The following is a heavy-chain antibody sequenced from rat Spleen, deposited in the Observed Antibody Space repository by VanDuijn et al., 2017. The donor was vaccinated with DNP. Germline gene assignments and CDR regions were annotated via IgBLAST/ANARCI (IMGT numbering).Heavy chain of an antibody. Sequence: EVQLVESGGGLVQPGNSLKLSCAASGFTFSDYAMAWVRQSPKKGLEWVATIIYDGSSTYYRDSVKGRFTISRDNAKSTLYLQMDSLRSEDTATYYCATHPTTGISPNWFAYWGQGTLVTVSS. CDR2: IIYDGSST. V-gene: IGHV5S10*01. CDR3: ATHPTTGISPNWFAY. D-gene: IGHD1-9*01. CDR1: GFTFSDYA. J-gene: IGHJ3*01.